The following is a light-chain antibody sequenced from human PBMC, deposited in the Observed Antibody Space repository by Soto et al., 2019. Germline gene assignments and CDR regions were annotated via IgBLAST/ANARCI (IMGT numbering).Light chain of an antibody. CDR1: SSDVGRYNY. Sequence: QSVLTQPPSASGSPGQSVTISCTGASSDVGRYNYVSWYQQHPGKAPKFLIFEVSRRPSGVPDRFSGSKSGNTASLTVSGLQADDEADYYCSSYAGSNNPVIFGGGTKLTVL. J-gene: IGLJ2*01. CDR2: EVS. V-gene: IGLV2-8*01. CDR3: SSYAGSNNPVI.